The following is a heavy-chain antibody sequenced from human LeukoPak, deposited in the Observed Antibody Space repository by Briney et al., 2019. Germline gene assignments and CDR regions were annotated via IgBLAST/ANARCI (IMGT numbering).Heavy chain of an antibody. D-gene: IGHD3-22*01. V-gene: IGHV3-53*01. Sequence: GGSLRLSCAASGFTVSSNYMSWVRQAPGKGLEWVSVIYSGRSTYYADSVKGRFTISRDNSKNTLYLQMNSLRAEDTAVYYCARDQVYDGYDSSGYYYMDVWGKGTTVTVSS. CDR3: ARDQVYDGYDSSGYYYMDV. J-gene: IGHJ6*03. CDR1: GFTVSSNY. CDR2: IYSGRST.